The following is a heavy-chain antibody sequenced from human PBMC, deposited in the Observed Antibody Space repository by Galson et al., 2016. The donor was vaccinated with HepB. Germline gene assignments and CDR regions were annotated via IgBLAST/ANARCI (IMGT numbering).Heavy chain of an antibody. Sequence: SETLSLTCSVSGGSIRSSSSYWGWIRQTPGKGLEWIGNIYYSGGTSYNPSLKSRVTISVDTSKNQSSLKVTSVTAADTAVYYCARPWRIGVAEPFDYGGQGTLVTVSS. J-gene: IGHJ4*02. D-gene: IGHD6-19*01. V-gene: IGHV4-39*01. CDR3: ARPWRIGVAEPFDY. CDR2: IYYSGGT. CDR1: GGSIRSSSSY.